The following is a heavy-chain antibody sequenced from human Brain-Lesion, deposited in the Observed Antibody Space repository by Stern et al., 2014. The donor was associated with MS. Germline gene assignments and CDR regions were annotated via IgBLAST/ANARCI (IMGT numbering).Heavy chain of an antibody. CDR3: ARVYNTIYGIVTQRGSGMDV. V-gene: IGHV3-7*01. D-gene: IGHD3-3*01. J-gene: IGHJ6*02. CDR1: GFTFGNYW. CDR2: IKGDGTEK. Sequence: EVQLVESGGGLVQPGGSLTISCTAAGFTFGNYWMTWVRQAPGKGLEGGANIKGDGTEKNYVDSVKGRFTISRDNARNSLYLQMNSLRVEDTALYYCARVYNTIYGIVTQRGSGMDVWGQGTTVIVSS.